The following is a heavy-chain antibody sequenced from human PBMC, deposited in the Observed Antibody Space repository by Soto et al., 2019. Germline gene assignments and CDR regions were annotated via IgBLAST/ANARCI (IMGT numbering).Heavy chain of an antibody. Sequence: PGGSLRLSCAASGFTFSSYAMSWVRQAPGEGLEWVSAISGSGGSTYYADSVKGRFTISRDNSKNTLYLQMNSLRAEDTAVYYCAKDQGSSGYYYWYYYYGMDVWXQGTTVTVSS. CDR3: AKDQGSSGYYYWYYYYGMDV. CDR2: ISGSGGST. J-gene: IGHJ6*02. D-gene: IGHD3-22*01. V-gene: IGHV3-23*01. CDR1: GFTFSSYA.